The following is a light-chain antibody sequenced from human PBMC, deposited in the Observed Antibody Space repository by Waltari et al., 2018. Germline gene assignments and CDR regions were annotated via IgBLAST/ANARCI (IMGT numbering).Light chain of an antibody. Sequence: QSVLTQPPSVSGAPGQRVTISCTGSSSNIGAGYDVDWYQKLPGTPPKLLIYGNSNRPSGVPDRFSGSKSGTSASLAITGLQAEDEADYYCQSYDSSLSGYVFGTGTKVTVL. CDR3: QSYDSSLSGYV. V-gene: IGLV1-40*01. J-gene: IGLJ1*01. CDR1: SSNIGAGYD. CDR2: GNS.